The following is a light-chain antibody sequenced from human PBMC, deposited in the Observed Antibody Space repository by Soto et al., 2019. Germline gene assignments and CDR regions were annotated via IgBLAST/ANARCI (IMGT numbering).Light chain of an antibody. CDR3: HQYDNWPRT. J-gene: IGKJ1*01. V-gene: IGKV3-15*01. Sequence: EIVMTQSPATLSVSPGERATLSCRASQTVSSNLAWYQQKPGQAPRLVIYDASSRATGIPARFSGSGSGTEFTLTISGLQSEDFAVYYCHQYDNWPRTFGQGTKVEIK. CDR1: QTVSSN. CDR2: DAS.